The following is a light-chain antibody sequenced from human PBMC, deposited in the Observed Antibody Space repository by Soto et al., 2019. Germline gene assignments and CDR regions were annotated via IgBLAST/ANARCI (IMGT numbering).Light chain of an antibody. Sequence: EILLTQSKHTLSLSHGERATLSCTASQSVSSNYLAWYQQKPGQAPRLLIYAASSRATDIPDRFSGSGSGTDFTLTISRLEPEDFAVYYCQHYGSSPPVTFGQGTRLEIK. CDR2: AAS. CDR3: QHYGSSPPVT. J-gene: IGKJ5*01. V-gene: IGKV3-20*01. CDR1: QSVSSNY.